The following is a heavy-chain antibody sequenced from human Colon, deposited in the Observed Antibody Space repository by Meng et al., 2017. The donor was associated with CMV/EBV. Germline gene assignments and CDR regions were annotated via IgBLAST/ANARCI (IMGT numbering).Heavy chain of an antibody. D-gene: IGHD6-6*01. CDR1: GFTFTSYY. Sequence: ASVKVSCKASGFTFTSYYIHCVRQAPGHGLEWMAMINPSDRSTTYAQNFQGRVALTSDTSTNTVYMELSSLRSEDTAVYYCARDVHYTTSSERYYFDHWGQGTLVTVSS. CDR2: INPSDRST. V-gene: IGHV1-46*01. J-gene: IGHJ4*02. CDR3: ARDVHYTTSSERYYFDH.